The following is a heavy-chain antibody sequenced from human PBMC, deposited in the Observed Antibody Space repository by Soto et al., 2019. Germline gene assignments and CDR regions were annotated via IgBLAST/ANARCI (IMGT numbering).Heavy chain of an antibody. V-gene: IGHV3-23*01. Sequence: EVQLLESGGGLVQPGGSLRLSCVASGFTFSGNVMSWVRQAPGKGLEWISIISGSGGSTYYAGSVKGRFTISRDNSNNTLYLQMHSLTAADTAVYYCAKNGCGGDCYSSVAGNWFDPWGQGTLVTVSS. CDR1: GFTFSGNV. CDR3: AKNGCGGDCYSSVAGNWFDP. J-gene: IGHJ5*02. D-gene: IGHD2-21*02. CDR2: ISGSGGST.